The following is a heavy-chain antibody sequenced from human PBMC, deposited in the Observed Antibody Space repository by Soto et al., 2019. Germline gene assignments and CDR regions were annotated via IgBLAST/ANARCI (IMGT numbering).Heavy chain of an antibody. V-gene: IGHV3-74*01. CDR1: GFTFTDYW. J-gene: IGHJ4*02. D-gene: IGHD4-17*01. Sequence: EVQLVESGGGLVQPGGSLRLSCAASGFTFTDYWIHWVRQVPGKGLVWVSRIKSDETTTGYADSVKGRFTISRDKAKNTVYLQMSSLRAEDTAVYYCARGLYLAYGQDFWGQGMLVTVSS. CDR3: ARGLYLAYGQDF. CDR2: IKSDETTT.